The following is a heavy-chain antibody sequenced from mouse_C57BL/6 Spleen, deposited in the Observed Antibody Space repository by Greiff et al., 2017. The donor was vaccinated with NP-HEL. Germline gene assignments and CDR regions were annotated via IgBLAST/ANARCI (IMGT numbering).Heavy chain of an antibody. V-gene: IGHV2-5*01. D-gene: IGHD4-1*01. CDR1: GFSLTSYG. CDR2: IWRGGST. CDR3: AKNRVTGTGAMDY. J-gene: IGHJ4*01. Sequence: QVHVKQSGPGLVQPSQSLSITCTASGFSLTSYGVHWVRQSPGKGLEWLGVIWRGGSTDYNAAFMSRLSITKDNSKRQVVFKMNSLQADDTAIFYCAKNRVTGTGAMDYWGQGTSVTVSS.